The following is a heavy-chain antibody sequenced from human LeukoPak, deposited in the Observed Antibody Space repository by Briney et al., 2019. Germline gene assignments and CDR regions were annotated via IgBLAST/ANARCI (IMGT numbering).Heavy chain of an antibody. Sequence: SETLSLTCTVSGGSISSGDYYWSWIRQPPEKGLEWIGYIYYSGSTYYNPSLKSRVTISVDTSKTQFSLKLSSVTAADTAVYYCARTKEGVATIDYWGQGTLVTVSS. CDR3: ARTKEGVATIDY. J-gene: IGHJ4*02. CDR1: GGSISSGDYY. CDR2: IYYSGST. D-gene: IGHD5-12*01. V-gene: IGHV4-30-4*01.